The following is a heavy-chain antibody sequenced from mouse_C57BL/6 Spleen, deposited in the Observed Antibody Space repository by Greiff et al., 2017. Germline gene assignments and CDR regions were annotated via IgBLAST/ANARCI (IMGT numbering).Heavy chain of an antibody. Sequence: EVQLVESGPELVQPGASVKISCKASGYSFTDYNMNWVKQSNGKSLEWIGVINPNYGTTSYNQKFKGKATLTVDQSSSTAYMQLNSLTSEDSAVYYCARRGTPTYYFDYWGQGTTLTVSS. CDR1: GYSFTDYN. CDR3: ARRGTPTYYFDY. D-gene: IGHD5-5*01. J-gene: IGHJ2*01. V-gene: IGHV1-39*01. CDR2: INPNYGTT.